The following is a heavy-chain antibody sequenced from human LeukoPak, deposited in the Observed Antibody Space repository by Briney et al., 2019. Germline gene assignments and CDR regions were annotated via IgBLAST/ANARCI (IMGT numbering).Heavy chain of an antibody. CDR2: IYYSGTT. D-gene: IGHD5-24*01. V-gene: IGHV4-34*01. CDR3: ARLGDGYNTAGGFDY. J-gene: IGHJ4*02. Sequence: SETLSLTCAVYGGSFSGYYWSWIRQPPGKGLEWIGNIYYSGTTYYNPSLKSRVTISVDTSKNQFSLKLTSVTAADTAVYYCARLGDGYNTAGGFDYWDQGTLVTVSS. CDR1: GGSFSGYY.